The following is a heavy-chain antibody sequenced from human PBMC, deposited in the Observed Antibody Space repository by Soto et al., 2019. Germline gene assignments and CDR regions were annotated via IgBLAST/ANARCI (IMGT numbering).Heavy chain of an antibody. D-gene: IGHD3-9*01. V-gene: IGHV4-4*02. CDR3: AREETQDSYYDILTGFRRYYGMDV. CDR2: IYHSGST. J-gene: IGHJ6*02. CDR1: GGFISSSNW. Sequence: LSETLSVTCAVPGGFISSSNWWSWVRQPAGKGLEWIGEIYHSGSTNYNPSLKSRVTISVDKSKNQFSLKLSSVTAADTAVYYCAREETQDSYYDILTGFRRYYGMDVWGQGTTVT.